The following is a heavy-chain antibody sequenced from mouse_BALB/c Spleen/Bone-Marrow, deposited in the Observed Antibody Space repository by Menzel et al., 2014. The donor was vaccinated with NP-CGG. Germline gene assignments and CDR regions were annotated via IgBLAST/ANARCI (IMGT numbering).Heavy chain of an antibody. D-gene: IGHD1-1*01. V-gene: IGHV7-3*02. CDR3: ARVTTAWFAY. CDR2: IRNKANGYTT. Sequence: EVQRVESGGGLVQPGGSLRLSCATSGFTFTDYYMSWVRRPPGKALEWLGFIRNKANGYTTEYSASVKGRFTFSRDNSQSILYLQMNTLRAEDSATYYCARVTTAWFAYWGQGTLVTVPA. CDR1: GFTFTDYY. J-gene: IGHJ3*01.